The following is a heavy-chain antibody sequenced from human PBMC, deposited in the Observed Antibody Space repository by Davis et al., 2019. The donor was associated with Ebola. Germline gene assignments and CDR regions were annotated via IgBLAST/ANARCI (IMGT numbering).Heavy chain of an antibody. Sequence: GGSLTLSCVPSETETSINALAWVRQAPGKGLEWVASISGNGGHTEHADAMKGRYTVSTDNSMNTLFLQMNRLRVEDTAVYYCAKYRGYHFDTWGQGTLVTVSS. CDR3: AKYRGYHFDT. V-gene: IGHV3-23*01. CDR2: ISGNGGHT. CDR1: ETETSINA. D-gene: IGHD5-12*01. J-gene: IGHJ4*02.